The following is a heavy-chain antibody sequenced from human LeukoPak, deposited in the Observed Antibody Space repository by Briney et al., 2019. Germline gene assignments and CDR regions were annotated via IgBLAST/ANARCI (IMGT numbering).Heavy chain of an antibody. J-gene: IGHJ4*02. Sequence: GGSLRLSCAASGFTFDTYLMSWVRQAPGKGLEWLSIINGIGDSTKYADSVKGRFTISRDNAKNSLYLQMNSLRDEDTAVYYCASSGSYRFDYWGQGTLVTVSS. CDR2: INGIGDST. CDR1: GFTFDTYL. D-gene: IGHD1-26*01. V-gene: IGHV3-20*04. CDR3: ASSGSYRFDY.